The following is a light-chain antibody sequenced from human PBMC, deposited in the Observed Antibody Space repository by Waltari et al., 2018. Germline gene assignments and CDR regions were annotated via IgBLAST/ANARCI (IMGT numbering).Light chain of an antibody. CDR2: SND. J-gene: IGLJ1*01. CDR1: TSDIGGNT. CDR3: AAWDDSLTYV. V-gene: IGLV1-44*01. Sequence: QSVLTQPPSASGTPGQRVTISCSGSTSDIGGNTVVWSQQLPGTAPKLLIHSNDHRPSGVPDRFSGFKSVTSASLAISGLQSEDEGEYFCAAWDDSLTYVFGTGTKVTVL.